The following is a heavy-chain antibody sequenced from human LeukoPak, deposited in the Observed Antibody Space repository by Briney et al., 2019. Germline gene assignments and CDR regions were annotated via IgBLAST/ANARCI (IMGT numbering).Heavy chain of an antibody. CDR2: INHGGDT. D-gene: IGHD2/OR15-2a*01. CDR1: GGSFSDYY. J-gene: IGHJ3*02. Sequence: SETLSLTCAVSGGSFSDYYWSWIRQPPGKGLEWIGEINHGGDTNYNSSLQSRVTLSVDTSRKQFSLILSSVTAADTAIYYCASHKYPVQAFDIWGQGTMVTVSS. V-gene: IGHV4-34*01. CDR3: ASHKYPVQAFDI.